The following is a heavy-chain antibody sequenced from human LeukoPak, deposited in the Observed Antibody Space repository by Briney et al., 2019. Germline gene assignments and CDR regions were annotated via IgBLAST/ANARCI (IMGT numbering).Heavy chain of an antibody. CDR2: IYYSGST. CDR1: GGSISSYY. D-gene: IGHD5-18*01. CDR3: ARAARGDNYRPFDY. V-gene: IGHV4-59*01. Sequence: SETLSLTCTVSGGSISSYYWSWIREPPGKGLEWIGYIYYSGSTNYNPSPKSRVTISVDTSKNQFSLKLSSVTAADTAVYYCARAARGDNYRPFDYWGQGTLVTVSS. J-gene: IGHJ4*02.